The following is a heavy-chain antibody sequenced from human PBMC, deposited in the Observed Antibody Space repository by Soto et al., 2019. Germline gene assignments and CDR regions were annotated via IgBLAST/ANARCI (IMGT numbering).Heavy chain of an antibody. Sequence: QVKLVRSGTEVKKPGASMKVSCKASGSSFATSGISWVRQPPGQGLVWMGWISAYNGNTNYDQKLQDRIIMTTDTSTSTAYLELRSLRSDDTAVYYCARAGQYYDSSGYADWGQGTLVTVSS. V-gene: IGHV1-18*01. CDR1: GSSFATSG. CDR2: ISAYNGNT. J-gene: IGHJ4*02. D-gene: IGHD3-22*01. CDR3: ARAGQYYDSSGYAD.